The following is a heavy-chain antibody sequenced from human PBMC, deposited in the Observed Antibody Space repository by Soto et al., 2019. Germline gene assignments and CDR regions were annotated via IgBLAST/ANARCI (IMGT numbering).Heavy chain of an antibody. CDR3: AKDDDFWSGPPDY. Sequence: EVQLLESGGGLVQPGGSLRLSCAASGFTFSSYAMSWVRQAPGKGLEWVSAISGSGGSTYYADSVKGRFTISRDNSKNTLYLQMNSLRAEYTAVYYCAKDDDFWSGPPDYWGQGTLVTVSS. V-gene: IGHV3-23*01. D-gene: IGHD3-3*01. CDR2: ISGSGGST. J-gene: IGHJ4*02. CDR1: GFTFSSYA.